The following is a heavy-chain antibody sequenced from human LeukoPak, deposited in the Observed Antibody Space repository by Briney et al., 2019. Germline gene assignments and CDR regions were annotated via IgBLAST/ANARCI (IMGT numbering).Heavy chain of an antibody. D-gene: IGHD3-10*01. V-gene: IGHV3-23*01. CDR2: ISGSGGST. J-gene: IGHJ4*02. CDR3: AKDSGVWFGESPFDY. CDR1: GFTFSSYA. Sequence: GGSLRLSCAASGFTFSSYAMSWVRQAPGKGLEWVSAISGSGGSTYYAGSVKGRFTISRDNSKNTLYLQMNSLRAEDTAVYYCAKDSGVWFGESPFDYWGQGTLVTVSS.